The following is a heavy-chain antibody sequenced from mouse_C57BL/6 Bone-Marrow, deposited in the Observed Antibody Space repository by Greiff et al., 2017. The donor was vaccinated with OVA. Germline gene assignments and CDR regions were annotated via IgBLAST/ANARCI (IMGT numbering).Heavy chain of an antibody. CDR1: GYTFTSYW. V-gene: IGHV1-69*01. CDR2: IDPSDSYT. Sequence: QVHVKQPGAELVMPGASVKLSCKASGYTFTSYWMHWVKQRPGQGLEWIGEIDPSDSYTNYNQKFKGKSTLTVDKSSSTAYMQLSSLTSEDSAVYYCARSHYSNYGFAYWGQGTLVTVSA. J-gene: IGHJ3*01. D-gene: IGHD2-5*01. CDR3: ARSHYSNYGFAY.